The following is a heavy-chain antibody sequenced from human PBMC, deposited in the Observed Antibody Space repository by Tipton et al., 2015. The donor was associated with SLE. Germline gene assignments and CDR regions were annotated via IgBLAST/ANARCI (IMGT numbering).Heavy chain of an antibody. Sequence: GLVKPSETLSLTCTVSDGSIRDYYWTWIRQPAGEGLEWIGRIYASGSTNYNPSLKSRVTISLDTSKNQFSLKLSSVTAADTAVYYCARHSPPRGYSYGPFDYWGQGTLVTVSS. CDR2: IYASGST. J-gene: IGHJ4*02. CDR1: DGSIRDYY. D-gene: IGHD5-18*01. CDR3: ARHSPPRGYSYGPFDY. V-gene: IGHV4-4*07.